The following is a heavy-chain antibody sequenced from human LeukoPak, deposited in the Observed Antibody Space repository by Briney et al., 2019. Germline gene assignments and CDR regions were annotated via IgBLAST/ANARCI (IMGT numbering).Heavy chain of an antibody. V-gene: IGHV3-74*01. Sequence: PGGSLRLSCAASGFTARHYWMHWVRQAPGKGLVWLSRISGDGSDTTYADSVKGRFTISRDNARNTLDLQMNSLRVEDTAVYYCARDYNYYFDYWGQGILVPVSS. D-gene: IGHD1-1*01. CDR1: GFTARHYW. CDR2: ISGDGSDT. CDR3: ARDYNYYFDY. J-gene: IGHJ4*02.